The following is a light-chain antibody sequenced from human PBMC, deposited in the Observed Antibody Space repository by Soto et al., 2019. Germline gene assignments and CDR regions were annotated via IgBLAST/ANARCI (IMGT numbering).Light chain of an antibody. CDR1: QSVSTSY. J-gene: IGKJ4*01. V-gene: IGKV3-20*01. CDR3: QQYGSVPLT. CDR2: GAS. Sequence: EIVLTQSPGTLSLSSQSVSTSYLAWYQQKPGQAPRLLIYGASSRATGIPDRFSGSGSGADFTLTISRLEPEDFAVYYCQQYGSVPLTFGGGTKVEIK.